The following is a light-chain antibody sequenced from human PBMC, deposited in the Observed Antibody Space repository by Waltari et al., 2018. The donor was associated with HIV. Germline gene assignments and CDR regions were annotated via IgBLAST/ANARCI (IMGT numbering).Light chain of an antibody. CDR2: NDS. J-gene: IGLJ3*02. Sequence: SYELTQPPSVSVSPGQTARITCSGDALPKQYAYWYQQKPGQAPVLVTYNDSERPSGIPERFSGSSSGRTVTLTISGGEAEDEADYYCQSADSSGTWVFGGGTKLTVL. CDR1: ALPKQY. V-gene: IGLV3-25*03. CDR3: QSADSSGTWV.